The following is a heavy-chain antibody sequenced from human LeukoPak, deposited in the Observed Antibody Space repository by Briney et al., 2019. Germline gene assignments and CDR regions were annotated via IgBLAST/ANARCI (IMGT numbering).Heavy chain of an antibody. CDR3: ARDGGGSSWCRGYFDY. Sequence: PGRSLRLSCAASGFTFSSYAMHWVRQAPGKGLEWVAVISYDGSNKYYADSVKGRFTISRDNSKNTLYLQMNSLRAEDTAVYYCARDGGGSSWCRGYFDYWGQGTLVTVSS. CDR1: GFTFSSYA. D-gene: IGHD6-13*01. J-gene: IGHJ4*02. CDR2: ISYDGSNK. V-gene: IGHV3-30*04.